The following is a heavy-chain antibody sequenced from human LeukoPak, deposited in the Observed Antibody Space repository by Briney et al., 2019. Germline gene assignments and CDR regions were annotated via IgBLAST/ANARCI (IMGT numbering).Heavy chain of an antibody. Sequence: GGSLRLSCAASGFTFSSYAMSWVRQAPGKGLEWVSAISGSSSTTFYADSVKGRFTISRDNSMDTLFLQMNSLRAEDTALYYRAKGMEWVVVPAALDVWGQGTTVTVSS. V-gene: IGHV3-23*01. CDR3: AKGMEWVVVPAALDV. D-gene: IGHD2-2*01. CDR1: GFTFSSYA. CDR2: ISGSSSTT. J-gene: IGHJ6*02.